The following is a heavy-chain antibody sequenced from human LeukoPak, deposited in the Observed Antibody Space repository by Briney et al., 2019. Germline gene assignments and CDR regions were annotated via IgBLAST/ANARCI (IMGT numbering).Heavy chain of an antibody. V-gene: IGHV1-2*02. J-gene: IGHJ6*03. CDR1: GYTFTGYY. Sequence: GASVKVSCKASGYTFTGYYMHWVRQAPGQGLEWMGWINPNSGGTNYAQKFQGRVTMTRDTSISTAYMELSRLRSDDTAVYYCARRYYDYYYYMDVWGKGTTVTISS. CDR3: ARRYYDYYYYMDV. CDR2: INPNSGGT.